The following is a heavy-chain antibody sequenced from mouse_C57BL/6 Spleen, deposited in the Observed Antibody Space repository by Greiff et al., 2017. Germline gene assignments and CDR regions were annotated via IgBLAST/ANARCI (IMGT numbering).Heavy chain of an antibody. CDR2: IDPETGGT. J-gene: IGHJ4*01. CDR3: TKIYYGNHGYAMDY. V-gene: IGHV1-15*01. Sequence: VQLQQSGAELVRPGASVTLSCKASGYTFTDYEMHWVKQTPVHGLEWIGAIDPETGGTAYNQKFKGKAILTADKSSSTAYMELRSLTSEDSAVYYCTKIYYGNHGYAMDYWGQGTSVTVSS. CDR1: GYTFTDYE. D-gene: IGHD2-1*01.